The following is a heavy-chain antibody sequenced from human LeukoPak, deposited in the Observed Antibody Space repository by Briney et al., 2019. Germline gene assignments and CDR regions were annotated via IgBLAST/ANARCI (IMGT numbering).Heavy chain of an antibody. CDR1: GFTFSSYS. CDR2: ISSSSSYI. Sequence: GGSLRLSCAASGFTFSSYSMNWVRQAPGKGLEWVSSISSSSSYIYYADSVKGRFTISRDNSKNTLYLQMGSLRAEDMAVYYCARARGYSGYDLGYWGQGTLVTVSS. J-gene: IGHJ4*02. V-gene: IGHV3-21*01. CDR3: ARARGYSGYDLGY. D-gene: IGHD5-12*01.